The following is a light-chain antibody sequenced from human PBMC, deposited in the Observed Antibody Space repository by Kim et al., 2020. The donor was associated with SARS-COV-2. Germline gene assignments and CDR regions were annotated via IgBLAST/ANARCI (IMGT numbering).Light chain of an antibody. CDR2: AAS. J-gene: IGKJ5*01. V-gene: IGKV3-20*01. Sequence: GESATHSRRASQIVSSSYLAWYQQKVGPAPRLRIYAASSRATGIPDRCSGSGSGTDFTLTISRLEPEDFAVYYCQHYGSSPPFITFGQGTRLEIK. CDR1: QIVSSSY. CDR3: QHYGSSPPFIT.